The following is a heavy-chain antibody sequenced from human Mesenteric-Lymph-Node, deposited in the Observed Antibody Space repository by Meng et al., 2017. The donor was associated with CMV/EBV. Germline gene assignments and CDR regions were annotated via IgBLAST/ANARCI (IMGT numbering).Heavy chain of an antibody. CDR1: GFTFSSYA. CDR3: ARAGVGFLEWLCYFDY. V-gene: IGHV3-30*04. D-gene: IGHD3-3*01. J-gene: IGHJ4*02. Sequence: SLKISCAASGFTFSSYAMHWVRQAPGQGLEWVAVISYDGSNKYYADSVKGRFTISRDNSKNTLYLPLNSLRAEATAVYYCARAGVGFLEWLCYFDYWGQGTLVTVSS. CDR2: ISYDGSNK.